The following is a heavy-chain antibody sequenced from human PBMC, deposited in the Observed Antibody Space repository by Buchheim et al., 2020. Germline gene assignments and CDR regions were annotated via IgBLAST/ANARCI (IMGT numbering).Heavy chain of an antibody. CDR3: AKDPRIVGAEDYYYGMDV. D-gene: IGHD1-26*01. CDR1: GFTFSSYA. CDR2: ISGSGGST. J-gene: IGHJ6*02. Sequence: EVQLLESGGGLVQPGGSLRLSCAASGFTFSSYAMSWVRQAPGKGLEWVSAISGSGGSTYYADSVKGRFTISRDNSKNTLYLQMNSLRAEDTAVYYCAKDPRIVGAEDYYYGMDVWGQGTT. V-gene: IGHV3-23*01.